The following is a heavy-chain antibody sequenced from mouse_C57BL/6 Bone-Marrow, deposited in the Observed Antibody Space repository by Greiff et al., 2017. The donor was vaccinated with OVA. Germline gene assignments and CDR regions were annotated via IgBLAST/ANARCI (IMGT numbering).Heavy chain of an antibody. CDR3: ARVDDYDLFAY. Sequence: QVQLKQPGAELVKPGASVKLSCKASGYTFTSYWMHWVKQRPGQGLEWIGMIHPNSGSTNYNEKFKSKATLTVDKSSSTAYMQLSSLTSEDSAVYYCARVDDYDLFAYWGQGTLVTVSA. CDR1: GYTFTSYW. CDR2: IHPNSGST. J-gene: IGHJ3*01. V-gene: IGHV1-64*01. D-gene: IGHD2-4*01.